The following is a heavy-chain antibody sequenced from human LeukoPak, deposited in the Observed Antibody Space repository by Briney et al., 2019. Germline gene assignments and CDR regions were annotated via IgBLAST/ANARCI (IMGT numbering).Heavy chain of an antibody. CDR1: GYTFTGYY. CDR2: ISAYNGNT. Sequence: EASVKVSCKASGYTFTGYYMHWVRQAPGQGLEWMGWISAYNGNTNYAQKLQGRVTMTTDTSTSTAYMELRSLRSDDTAVYYCARDLEPTYYDILTGYYPDGYWGQGTLVTVSS. D-gene: IGHD3-9*01. J-gene: IGHJ4*02. CDR3: ARDLEPTYYDILTGYYPDGY. V-gene: IGHV1-18*04.